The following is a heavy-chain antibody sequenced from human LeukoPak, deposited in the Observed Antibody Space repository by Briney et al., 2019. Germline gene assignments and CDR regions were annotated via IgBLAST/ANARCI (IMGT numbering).Heavy chain of an antibody. Sequence: PSQTLSLTCTVSDGSISSGGYYWSWIRQHPGKGLEWIGYIYYSGSTYYNPSLKSRVTISVDTSKNQFSLKLSSVTAADTAVYYCARGAGVYCSSTSCQEGNFDYWGQGTLVTVSS. V-gene: IGHV4-31*03. J-gene: IGHJ4*02. CDR3: ARGAGVYCSSTSCQEGNFDY. CDR1: DGSISSGGYY. D-gene: IGHD2-2*01. CDR2: IYYSGST.